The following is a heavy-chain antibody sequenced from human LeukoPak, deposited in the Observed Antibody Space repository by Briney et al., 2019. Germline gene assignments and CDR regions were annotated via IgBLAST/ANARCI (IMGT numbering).Heavy chain of an antibody. D-gene: IGHD2-21*02. V-gene: IGHV1-46*01. CDR3: ARDSGSNRIVVVTADYGMDV. J-gene: IGHJ6*02. CDR2: INPSGGST. Sequence: RASVKVSCKASGYTFTSYYMHWVRQAPGQGLEWMGIINPSGGSTSYAQKFQGRVTMTRDTSTSTVYMELSSLRSEDTAVYYCARDSGSNRIVVVTADYGMDVWGQGTTVTVSS. CDR1: GYTFTSYY.